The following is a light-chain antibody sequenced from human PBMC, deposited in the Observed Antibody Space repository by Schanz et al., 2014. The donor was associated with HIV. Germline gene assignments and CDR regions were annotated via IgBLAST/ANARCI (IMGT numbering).Light chain of an antibody. Sequence: QSVLTQPRSVSGSPGQSVAISCTGTSGDVGAYDLVSWYQQHPGKAPKLVIFDVTKRPSGVPDRFSGSKSGNTASLTISGVQGDDEADYLCCSHGGSNPLIFGGGTKLTV. V-gene: IGLV2-11*01. CDR2: DVT. CDR3: CSHGGSNPLI. CDR1: SGDVGAYDL. J-gene: IGLJ2*01.